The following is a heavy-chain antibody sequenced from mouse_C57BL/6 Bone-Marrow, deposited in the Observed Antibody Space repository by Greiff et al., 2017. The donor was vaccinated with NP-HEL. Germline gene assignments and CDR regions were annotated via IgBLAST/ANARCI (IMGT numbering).Heavy chain of an antibody. V-gene: IGHV5-4*01. CDR3: ARERDGYYDWFAY. D-gene: IGHD2-3*01. CDR1: GFTFSSYA. CDR2: ISDGGSYT. Sequence: EVQGVESGGGLVKPGGSLKLSCAASGFTFSSYAMSWVRQTPEKRLEWVATISDGGSYTYYPDNVKGRFTISRDNAKNNLYLQMSHLKSEDTAMYYCARERDGYYDWFAYWGQGTLVTVSA. J-gene: IGHJ3*01.